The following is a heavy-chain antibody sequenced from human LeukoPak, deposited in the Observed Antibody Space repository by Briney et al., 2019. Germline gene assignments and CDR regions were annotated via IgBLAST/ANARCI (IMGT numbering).Heavy chain of an antibody. CDR1: GGSISNYC. CDR2: IYYSGST. D-gene: IGHD5-18*01. V-gene: IGHV4-59*01. Sequence: SETLSLTCSVSGGSISNYCWSWIRQPPGKGLEWIGYIYYSGSTNYNPSLKSRVTISVDTSKNQFSLKLSSVTAADTAVYYCARISGYSYGSPAYYFDYWGQGTLVTVSS. CDR3: ARISGYSYGSPAYYFDY. J-gene: IGHJ4*02.